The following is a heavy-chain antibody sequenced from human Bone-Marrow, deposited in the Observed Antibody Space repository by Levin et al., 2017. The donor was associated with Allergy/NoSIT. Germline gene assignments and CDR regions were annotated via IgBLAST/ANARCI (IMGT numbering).Heavy chain of an antibody. Sequence: GGSLRLSCTASGFTFGDYAMSWVRQAPGKGLEWVGFIRSKAYGGTTEYAASVKGRFTISRDDSKSIAYLQMNSLKTEDTAVYYCTSSLVGATGGNYYYYGMDVWGQGTTVTVSS. CDR3: TSSLVGATGGNYYYYGMDV. V-gene: IGHV3-49*04. CDR2: IRSKAYGGTT. D-gene: IGHD1-26*01. J-gene: IGHJ6*02. CDR1: GFTFGDYA.